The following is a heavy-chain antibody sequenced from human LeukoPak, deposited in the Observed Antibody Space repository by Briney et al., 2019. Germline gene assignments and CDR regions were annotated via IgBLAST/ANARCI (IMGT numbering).Heavy chain of an antibody. V-gene: IGHV4-30-4*01. Sequence: SQTLSLTCTVSGGSINGGDYYWSWIRQLPGKGLEWIGFLYFSGSTSYNPSLKSRVSISMDTSKNEFSLKLSSVTAADTAVYYCARDRVGATVYWGQGTLVTVSS. CDR3: ARDRVGATVY. CDR2: LYFSGST. D-gene: IGHD1-26*01. CDR1: GGSINGGDYY. J-gene: IGHJ4*02.